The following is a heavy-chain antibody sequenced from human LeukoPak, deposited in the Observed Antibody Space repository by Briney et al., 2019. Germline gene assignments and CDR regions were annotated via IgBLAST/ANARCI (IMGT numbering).Heavy chain of an antibody. V-gene: IGHV3-23*01. CDR2: FSGSGGST. D-gene: IGHD3-3*01. Sequence: GGSLRLSCAASGFTFSSSAMSWVRQAPGKGLEWVSAFSGSGGSTYYADSVKGRFTISRDNSKNTLYLQMNSLRGEDTAVYYCARGSYDFWSGYPYYYYYYYVDVWGKGTTVTVSS. CDR3: ARGSYDFWSGYPYYYYYYYVDV. J-gene: IGHJ6*03. CDR1: GFTFSSSA.